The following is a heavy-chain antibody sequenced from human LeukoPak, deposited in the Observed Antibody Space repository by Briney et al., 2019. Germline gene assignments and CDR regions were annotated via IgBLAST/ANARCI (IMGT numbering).Heavy chain of an antibody. Sequence: PGGSLRLSCAASGFTFSSYWMHWVRQAPGKGLVWVSRIKSDGSTNYADSVKGRFTISRDNAKNTVSLQMNSLRAEDTGACYCARAPSEIGGYYPEYFRHWGQGTLVTVSS. CDR2: IKSDGST. CDR1: GFTFSSYW. V-gene: IGHV3-74*01. D-gene: IGHD3-22*01. J-gene: IGHJ1*01. CDR3: ARAPSEIGGYYPEYFRH.